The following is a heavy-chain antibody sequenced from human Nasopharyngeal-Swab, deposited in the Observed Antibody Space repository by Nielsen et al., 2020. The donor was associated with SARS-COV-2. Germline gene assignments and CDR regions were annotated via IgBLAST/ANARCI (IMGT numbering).Heavy chain of an antibody. D-gene: IGHD1-26*01. CDR3: AKEGGSYSFDY. CDR1: GFTFSDYY. Sequence: GRSLRLSCAASGFTFSDYYMSWIRQAPGKGLEWVSYISSRGSTLNNVDSVKGRFTISRDNSKDTLYLQMNSLRVEDTAVYYCAKEGGSYSFDYWGQGTLVTVSS. CDR2: ISSRGSTL. J-gene: IGHJ4*02. V-gene: IGHV3-11*01.